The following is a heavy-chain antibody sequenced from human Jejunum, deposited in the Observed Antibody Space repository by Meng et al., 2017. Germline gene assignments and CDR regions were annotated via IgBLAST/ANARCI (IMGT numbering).Heavy chain of an antibody. D-gene: IGHD5-24*01. J-gene: IGHJ4*02. CDR1: GFTFSDYY. Sequence: QVQLVESGGGLVKPGGSLLLSCAASGFTFSDYYMSWIRQAPGEGLFWVSYISGSGNTIYYADSVKGRFTISRDNAKNSLYLQMNSLRAEDTAVYFCARDRGRDGYSSDYWGQGTLVTVSS. V-gene: IGHV3-11*01. CDR3: ARDRGRDGYSSDY. CDR2: ISGSGNTI.